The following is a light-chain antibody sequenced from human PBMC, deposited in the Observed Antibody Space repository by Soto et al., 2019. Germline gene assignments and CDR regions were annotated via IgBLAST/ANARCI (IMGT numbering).Light chain of an antibody. CDR2: GAS. J-gene: IGKJ3*01. V-gene: IGKV1-33*01. CDR3: QQYDNLPPFT. Sequence: DIQMTQSPSSLSASVGARVSITCQASQDIRTSLSWFQQKPGRAPKLLIYGASNLETGVPSRFRGIGSGTDFTFTISSLQPEDIATYYCQQYDNLPPFTFGPGTKVDIK. CDR1: QDIRTS.